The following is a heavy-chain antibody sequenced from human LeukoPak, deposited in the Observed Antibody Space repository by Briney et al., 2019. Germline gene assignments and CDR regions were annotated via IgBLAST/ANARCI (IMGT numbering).Heavy chain of an antibody. CDR3: AKALNSGYDPNWFDP. V-gene: IGHV3-23*01. J-gene: IGHJ5*02. CDR1: GFTFSSYA. D-gene: IGHD5-12*01. CDR2: ISGSGGST. Sequence: GGSLRLSCAASGFTFSSYAMSWVRQAPGKGLEWVSAISGSGGSTYYADSVKGRFTISRDNSKNTLYLQMNSLRAEDTAVYYCAKALNSGYDPNWFDPWGQGTLVTVSS.